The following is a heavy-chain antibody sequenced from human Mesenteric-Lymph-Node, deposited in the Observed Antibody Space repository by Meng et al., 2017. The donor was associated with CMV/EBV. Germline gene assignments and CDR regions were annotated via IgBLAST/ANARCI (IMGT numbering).Heavy chain of an antibody. CDR3: ARALVPTSWAYFDP. Sequence: SETLSLTCTVSGGSISSSNHYWGWIRQPPGKGLEWIGNIYYSGSTFYKPSLKSRVTISVDTSKKQFSLKLYSVTAADTAVYYCARALVPTSWAYFDPWGQGTLVTVSS. J-gene: IGHJ5*02. V-gene: IGHV4-39*02. D-gene: IGHD6-13*01. CDR2: IYYSGST. CDR1: GGSISSSNHY.